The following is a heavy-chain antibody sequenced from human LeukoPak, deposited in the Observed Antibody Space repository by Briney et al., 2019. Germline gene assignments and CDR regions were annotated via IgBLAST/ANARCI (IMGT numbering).Heavy chain of an antibody. V-gene: IGHV1-46*01. CDR3: ARGRVVPAAIWYFDL. J-gene: IGHJ2*01. D-gene: IGHD2-2*01. CDR1: GGTFMRHS. CDR2: INPSGGST. Sequence: ASVKVSCKASGGTFMRHSISWVRQAPGQGLEWMGRINPSGGSTSYAQKFQGRVTMTRDTSTSTVYMELSSLRSEDTAVYYCARGRVVPAAIWYFDLWGRGTLVTVSS.